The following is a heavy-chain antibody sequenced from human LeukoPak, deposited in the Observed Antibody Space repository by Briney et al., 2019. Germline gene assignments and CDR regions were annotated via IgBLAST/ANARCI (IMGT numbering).Heavy chain of an antibody. D-gene: IGHD1-26*01. Sequence: PGRSLRLSCAASGFTFDDYAMHWVRQAPGKGLEWVSGISWNSGSIGYADSVKGRFTISRDNAKNSLYLQMNSLRAEDMALYYCAKAPGGTIVGAAIDYWGQGTLVTVSS. J-gene: IGHJ4*02. CDR2: ISWNSGSI. V-gene: IGHV3-9*03. CDR3: AKAPGGTIVGAAIDY. CDR1: GFTFDDYA.